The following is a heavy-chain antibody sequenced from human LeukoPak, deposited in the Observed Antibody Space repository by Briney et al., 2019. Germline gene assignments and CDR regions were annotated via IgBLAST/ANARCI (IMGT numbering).Heavy chain of an antibody. CDR1: GFIVNSNN. V-gene: IGHV3-23*01. Sequence: GGSLRLSCAASGFIVNSNNLNWVRQAPGKGLEWVSAISGSGGSTYYADSVKGRFTISRDNSKNTLYLQMNSLRAEDTAVYYCAKRRVGATRGGEVDYWGQGTLVTVSS. CDR3: AKRRVGATRGGEVDY. J-gene: IGHJ4*02. D-gene: IGHD1-26*01. CDR2: ISGSGGST.